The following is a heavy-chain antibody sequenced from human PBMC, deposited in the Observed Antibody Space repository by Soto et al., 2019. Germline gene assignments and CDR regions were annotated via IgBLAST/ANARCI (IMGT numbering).Heavy chain of an antibody. CDR2: IYATGST. CDR1: GGSLRSYF. CDR3: ARHHKLWRTGFDS. Sequence: QVQLQESGPGLVKPSETMSLTCTVSGGSLRSYFWSWVRQPAGKGLEWVGRIYATGSTIYNPSLKSRVTMSVDTSKNQFSLRLTSVTAADTALYYCARHHKLWRTGFDSWGQGALVTVSS. D-gene: IGHD1-1*01. J-gene: IGHJ4*02. V-gene: IGHV4-4*07.